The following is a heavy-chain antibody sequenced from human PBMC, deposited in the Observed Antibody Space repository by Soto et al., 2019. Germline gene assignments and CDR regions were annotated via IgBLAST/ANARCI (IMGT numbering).Heavy chain of an antibody. Sequence: QPGGSLRLSCAASGFTFSSYAMHWVRQAPGKGLEWVAVISYDGSNKYYADSVKGRFTISRDNSKNTLYLQMNSLRAEDTAVYYCARDSEVSAVAGRGYFDYWGQGTLVTVSS. CDR3: ARDSEVSAVAGRGYFDY. CDR1: GFTFSSYA. J-gene: IGHJ4*02. D-gene: IGHD6-19*01. CDR2: ISYDGSNK. V-gene: IGHV3-30-3*01.